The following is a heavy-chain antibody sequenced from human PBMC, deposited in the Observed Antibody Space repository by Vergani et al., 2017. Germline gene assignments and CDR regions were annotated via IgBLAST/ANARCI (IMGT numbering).Heavy chain of an antibody. V-gene: IGHV3-30*18. Sequence: QVQLVESGGGVVKPGRSLRLSCAASGFTFSSYGMHWVRQAPGKGLGWGAVLSYEGRNKYYADSVQGRFTISSDNSKNTLYLQMNSLRAEDTAEYYCAKSGMEREYSDFWSGIAYFDYWGQGTLVTVSS. CDR2: LSYEGRNK. CDR3: AKSGMEREYSDFWSGIAYFDY. J-gene: IGHJ4*02. CDR1: GFTFSSYG. D-gene: IGHD3-3*01.